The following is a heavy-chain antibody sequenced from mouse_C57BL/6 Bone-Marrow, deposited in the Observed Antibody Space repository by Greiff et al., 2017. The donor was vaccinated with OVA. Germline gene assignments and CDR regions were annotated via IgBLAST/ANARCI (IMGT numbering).Heavy chain of an antibody. Sequence: LQESGAELVMPGASVKLSCKASGYTFTSYWMHWVKQRPGQGLEWIGEIDPSDSYTNYNQKFKGKSTLTVDKSSSTAYMQLSSLTSEDSAVYYCAREGWFAYWGQGTLVTVSA. CDR2: IDPSDSYT. CDR3: AREGWFAY. CDR1: GYTFTSYW. J-gene: IGHJ3*01. V-gene: IGHV1-69*01.